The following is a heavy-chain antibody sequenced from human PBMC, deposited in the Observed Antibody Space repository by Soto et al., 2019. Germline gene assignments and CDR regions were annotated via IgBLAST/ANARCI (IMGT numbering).Heavy chain of an antibody. V-gene: IGHV4-30-4*01. CDR1: GDSLSSVYNY. CDR2: ISYSGTT. CDR3: ARLGAYYQSLDP. J-gene: IGHJ5*02. D-gene: IGHD2-21*01. Sequence: PSETLSLTCTVSGDSLSSVYNYWSWIRQPPGEGLEWIGFISYSGTTSYSPSLKSRLAISLDTSKNQFSLSLTSVTAADSAVYYCARLGAYYQSLDPWGPGTLVTVSS.